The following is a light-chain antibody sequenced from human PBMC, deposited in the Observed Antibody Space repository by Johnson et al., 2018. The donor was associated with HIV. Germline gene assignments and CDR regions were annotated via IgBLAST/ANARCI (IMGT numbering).Light chain of an antibody. CDR2: DNN. CDR3: GTWDSSLSAGGV. V-gene: IGLV1-51*01. Sequence: VLTQPPSVSAAPGQKVTISCSGSSSNIGNNYVSWYQQLPGTAPKLLIYDNNKRPSGIPDRFSGSKSGTSATLGITGLQTGDEADYYCGTWDSSLSAGGVFGTGTKVTVL. CDR1: SSNIGNNY. J-gene: IGLJ1*01.